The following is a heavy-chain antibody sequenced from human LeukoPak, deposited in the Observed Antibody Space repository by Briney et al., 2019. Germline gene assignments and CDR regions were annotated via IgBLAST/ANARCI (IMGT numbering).Heavy chain of an antibody. CDR1: AYTLSGYY. Sequence: ASVKVSCKASAYTLSGYYMHWVRQAPGQGLEWMGWINPKSGVTNYAQKFQGRVTMTCDTSINTTFMELSRLRSDDTAVYYCARRIAVAGSPVYYFDYWGQGTLVTVSS. CDR3: ARRIAVAGSPVYYFDY. CDR2: INPKSGVT. J-gene: IGHJ4*02. V-gene: IGHV1-2*02. D-gene: IGHD6-19*01.